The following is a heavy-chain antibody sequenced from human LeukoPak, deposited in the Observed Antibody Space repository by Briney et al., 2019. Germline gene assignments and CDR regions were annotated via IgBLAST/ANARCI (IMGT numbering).Heavy chain of an antibody. CDR1: GFTFSTYT. CDR3: AKDFGRNIGGPGY. Sequence: PGGSLRLSCAASGFTFSTYTMAWIRQALGGGLEWVSGISGDGGGGGTYYANSVKGRFAISRDNSQSTLYLQMDSVRAEDTAVYYCAKDFGRNIGGPGYWGRGTLVTVSS. V-gene: IGHV3-23*01. J-gene: IGHJ4*02. D-gene: IGHD2-15*01. CDR2: ISGDGGGGGT.